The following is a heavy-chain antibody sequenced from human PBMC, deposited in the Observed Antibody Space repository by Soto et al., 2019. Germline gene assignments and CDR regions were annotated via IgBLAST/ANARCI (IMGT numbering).Heavy chain of an antibody. V-gene: IGHV4-34*01. CDR2: INLSGSS. CDR1: GGSFSGYY. D-gene: IGHD4-4*01. Sequence: QVQLQQWGAGLLKPSETLSLTCAVYGGSFSGYYWSWIRQPPGKGLEWIGEINLSGSSNYNPSPKSRFTISVHTSRYHFTLKLRSVTAADPAVYCCARGGFRYSNYRRSVNWFDPRGQGTLVTLSS. CDR3: ARGGFRYSNYRRSVNWFDP. J-gene: IGHJ5*01.